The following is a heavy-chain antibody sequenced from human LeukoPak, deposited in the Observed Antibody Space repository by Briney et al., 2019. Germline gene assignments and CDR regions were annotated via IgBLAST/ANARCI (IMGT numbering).Heavy chain of an antibody. D-gene: IGHD2-2*01. CDR2: IYHSGST. V-gene: IGHV4-4*02. J-gene: IGHJ4*02. CDR1: GGSISSSNW. CDR3: ARVSPANAVFDY. Sequence: SGTLSLTCAVSGGSISSSNWWSWVRRPPGKGLEWIGEIYHSGSTNYNPSLKSRVTISVDKSENQFSLKLSSVTAADTAVYYCARVSPANAVFDYWGQGTLVTVSS.